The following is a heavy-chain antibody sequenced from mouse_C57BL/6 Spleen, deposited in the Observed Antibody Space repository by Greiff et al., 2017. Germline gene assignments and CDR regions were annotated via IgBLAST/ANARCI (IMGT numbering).Heavy chain of an antibody. D-gene: IGHD1-1*01. CDR2: ISSGSSTI. V-gene: IGHV5-17*01. CDR3: ARQGITTVVANFDY. Sequence: EVQVVESGGGLVKPGGSLKLSCAASGFTFSDYGMHWVRQAPEKGLEWVAYISSGSSTIYYADTVKGRFTISRDNAKNTLFLQMTSLRSEDTAMYYCARQGITTVVANFDYWGQGTTLTVSS. CDR1: GFTFSDYG. J-gene: IGHJ2*01.